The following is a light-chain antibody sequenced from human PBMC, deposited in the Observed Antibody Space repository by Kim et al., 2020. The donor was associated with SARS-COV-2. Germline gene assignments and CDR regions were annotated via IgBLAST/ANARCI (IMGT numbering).Light chain of an antibody. J-gene: IGKJ4*01. CDR3: QQYDSYPLT. V-gene: IGKV1-16*02. CDR1: RDISIY. Sequence: ASIGDRDTLACRACRDISIYLAWYQLKTEKAPRSLISCASSLQGGVPSKFSGRVSGTDYTLSIYNLGPEDFATYYCQQYDSYPLTFGGGTKVDIK. CDR2: CAS.